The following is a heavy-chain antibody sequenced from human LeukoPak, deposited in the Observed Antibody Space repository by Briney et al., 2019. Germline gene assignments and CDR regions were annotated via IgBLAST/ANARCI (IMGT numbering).Heavy chain of an antibody. D-gene: IGHD4-17*01. CDR1: GGSISSYY. V-gene: IGHV4-59*01. CDR3: ARATTGEFDY. J-gene: IGHJ4*02. Sequence: SETLSLTCTVSGGSISSYYWSWIRQPPGKGLEWIGYIYYSGSTNYNPSLKSRVTISVDTSKNQFSLKLSSVTAADTAVYYCARATTGEFDYWGQGTLVTFSS. CDR2: IYYSGST.